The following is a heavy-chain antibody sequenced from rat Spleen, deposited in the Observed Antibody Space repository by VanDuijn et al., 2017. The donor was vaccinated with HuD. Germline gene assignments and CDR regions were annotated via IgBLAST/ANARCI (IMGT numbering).Heavy chain of an antibody. J-gene: IGHJ3*01. CDR3: TWDNNWFAY. CDR1: GFTFSYAW. CDR2: IKAKSNNYAT. V-gene: IGHV6-8*01. Sequence: EVQLVETGESLAQPGKSLKLTCATSGFTFSYAWMHWVRQSPEKQLEWVAHIKAKSNNYATYYAESVKGRFTISRDDSKSSVYLQMNSLKEEDTAIYYCTWDNNWFAYWGQGTLVTVSS.